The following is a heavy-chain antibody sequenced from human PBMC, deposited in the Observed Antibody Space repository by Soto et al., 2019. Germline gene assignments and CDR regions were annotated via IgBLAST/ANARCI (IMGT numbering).Heavy chain of an antibody. CDR1: GGSISSGGYY. CDR2: IYYSGST. D-gene: IGHD3-3*01. CDR3: ARLRFLEWLSNDY. V-gene: IGHV4-31*03. Sequence: PSETLSLTCTVSGGSISSGGYYWSWIRQHPGKGLEWIGYIYYSGSTYYNPSLKSRVTISVDTSKNQFSLKLSSVTAADTAVYYCARLRFLEWLSNDYWGQGTLVTVSS. J-gene: IGHJ4*02.